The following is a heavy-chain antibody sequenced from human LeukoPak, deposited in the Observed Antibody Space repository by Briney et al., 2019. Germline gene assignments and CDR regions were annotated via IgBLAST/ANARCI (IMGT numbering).Heavy chain of an antibody. V-gene: IGHV4-31*03. CDR3: ARDHGQLLAWSDP. Sequence: SETLSLTCTVSGGSISSGGYYWSWIRQHPGKGLEWIGYIYYSGSTYYNPSLKSRVTISVDTSKNQFSLKLSSVTAADTAVYYCARDHGQLLAWSDPWGQGTLVTVSS. D-gene: IGHD2-2*01. CDR2: IYYSGST. J-gene: IGHJ5*02. CDR1: GGSISSGGYY.